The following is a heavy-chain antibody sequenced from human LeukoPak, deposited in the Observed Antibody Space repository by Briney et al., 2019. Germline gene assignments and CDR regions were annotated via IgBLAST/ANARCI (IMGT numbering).Heavy chain of an antibody. J-gene: IGHJ4*02. CDR1: GFTFSSYA. V-gene: IGHV3-23*01. D-gene: IGHD5-12*01. Sequence: GGSLRLSCAASGFTFSSYAMSWVRQAPGKGLEWVSAISGSGGSTYYADSVKGRFTISRDNSKNTLYLQMNSLRAEDTAVYYCAKADIVATILGALDYWGQGTLVNVSS. CDR2: ISGSGGST. CDR3: AKADIVATILGALDY.